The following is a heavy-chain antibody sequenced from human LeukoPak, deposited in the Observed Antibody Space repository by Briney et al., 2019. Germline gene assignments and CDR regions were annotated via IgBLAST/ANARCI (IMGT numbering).Heavy chain of an antibody. CDR3: ARDRREICNWFDP. D-gene: IGHD2-15*01. CDR2: IWHDGSSK. Sequence: GRSLRLSCAASGFTFSSYDMHWVRQAPGKGLEWVAVIWHDGSSKYYADSVKGRFTISRDNAKNSLYLQMNSLRVEDTAVYYCARDRREICNWFDPWGQGTLVTVSS. V-gene: IGHV3-33*01. CDR1: GFTFSSYD. J-gene: IGHJ5*02.